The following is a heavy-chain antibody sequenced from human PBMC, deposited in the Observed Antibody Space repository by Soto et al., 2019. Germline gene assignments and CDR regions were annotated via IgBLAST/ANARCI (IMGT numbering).Heavy chain of an antibody. J-gene: IGHJ4*02. CDR3: ARLRPNGGHDYSFDY. CDR1: GDSISSGDNF. V-gene: IGHV4-30-4*01. CDR2: IYYSGIT. Sequence: SETLSLTCTVSGDSISSGDNFWSWIRQPPGKGLEWIGYIYYSGITDFNPSLRSRVTLAGDTSKNQFSLTLSSVTAADTAVYFCARLRPNGGHDYSFDYWGQGTLVTVSS. D-gene: IGHD5-12*01.